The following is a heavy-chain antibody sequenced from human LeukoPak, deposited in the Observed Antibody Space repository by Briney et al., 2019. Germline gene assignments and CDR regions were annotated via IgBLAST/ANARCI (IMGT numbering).Heavy chain of an antibody. Sequence: AGGSLRLSCAASGFTFSHYAMSWARQATGKALEWVSGISGSGGSTYYADSVKGRFTVSRDNSKNTLYLQMTSLRVEDTAVYYFAKELAYAYYFDVWGKGTTVTVSS. CDR2: ISGSGGST. D-gene: IGHD1-1*01. V-gene: IGHV3-23*01. CDR3: AKELAYAYYFDV. J-gene: IGHJ6*03. CDR1: GFTFSHYA.